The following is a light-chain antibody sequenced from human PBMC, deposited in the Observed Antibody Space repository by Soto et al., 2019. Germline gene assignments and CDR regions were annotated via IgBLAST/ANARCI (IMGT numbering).Light chain of an antibody. J-gene: IGKJ5*01. CDR1: QSVSSY. V-gene: IGKV3-11*01. CDR3: QQRSNWPPIT. CDR2: DAS. Sequence: DIVMTQSPGTLSVSPGERATLSCRASQSVSSYLAWYQQKPGQAPRLLIYDASNRATGIPARFSGSGSGTDFTLTISSLEPEDFAVYYCQQRSNWPPITFGQGTRLEIK.